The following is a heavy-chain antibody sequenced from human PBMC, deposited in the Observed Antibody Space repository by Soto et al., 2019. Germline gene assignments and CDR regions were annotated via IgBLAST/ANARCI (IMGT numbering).Heavy chain of an antibody. CDR2: INPNSGGT. Sequence: ASMKVSCKASGYTVTSYAMPCVRQPPVRWLEWMGWINPNSGGTNYAQKFQGRVTMTRDTSISTAYMELSRLRSDDTAVYYCARYMTYCSSTKGVCGMDVWGQGTTVTVSS. CDR3: ARYMTYCSSTKGVCGMDV. J-gene: IGHJ6*02. CDR1: GYTVTSYA. D-gene: IGHD2-2*01. V-gene: IGHV1-2*02.